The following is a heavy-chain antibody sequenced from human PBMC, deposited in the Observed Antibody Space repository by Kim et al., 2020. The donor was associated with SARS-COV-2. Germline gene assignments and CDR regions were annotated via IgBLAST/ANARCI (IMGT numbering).Heavy chain of an antibody. CDR2: IYYSGST. CDR1: GGSISSSSYY. J-gene: IGHJ4*02. Sequence: SETLCLTCTVSGGSISSSSYYWGWIRQPPGKGLEWIGSIYYSGSTYYNPSLKSRVTISVDTSKNQFSLKLSSVTAADTAVYSCASQEGEDIVVVPAASHFDYWGQGTLVTVSS. CDR3: ASQEGEDIVVVPAASHFDY. D-gene: IGHD2-2*01. V-gene: IGHV4-39*07.